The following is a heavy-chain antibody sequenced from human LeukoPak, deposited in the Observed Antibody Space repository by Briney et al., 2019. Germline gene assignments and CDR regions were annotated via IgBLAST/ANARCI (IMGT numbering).Heavy chain of an antibody. Sequence: SQTLSLTCTVSGGSISSGDYYWSWIRQPPGKGLEWIGYIYYSGSTYYNPSLKSRVTISVDTSKYQFSLKLSSVTAADTAVYYCASFLIRGVIAVDYWGQGTLVTVSS. D-gene: IGHD3-10*01. CDR3: ASFLIRGVIAVDY. V-gene: IGHV4-30-4*08. J-gene: IGHJ4*02. CDR1: GGSISSGDYY. CDR2: IYYSGST.